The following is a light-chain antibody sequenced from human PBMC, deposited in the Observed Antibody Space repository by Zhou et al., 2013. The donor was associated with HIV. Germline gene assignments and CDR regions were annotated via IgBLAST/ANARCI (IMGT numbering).Light chain of an antibody. CDR3: QQSYSSLT. CDR1: QIISNW. Sequence: DIQMTQSPSTLSASVGDRVTITCRASQIISNWLAWYQQKPGKAPKVLIYEASNLRGGVPSRFSGSASGTEFTLTISSLQPDDFATYYCQQSYSSLTFGGGTKGGDQT. CDR2: EAS. V-gene: IGKV1-5*03. J-gene: IGKJ4*01.